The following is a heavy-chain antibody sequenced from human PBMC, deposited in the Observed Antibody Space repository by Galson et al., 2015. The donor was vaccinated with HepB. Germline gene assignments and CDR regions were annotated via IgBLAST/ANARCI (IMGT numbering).Heavy chain of an antibody. V-gene: IGHV3-23*01. CDR2: MSVSGATI. CDR3: VKDRGLVATHYYMDI. J-gene: IGHJ6*03. D-gene: IGHD2-15*01. Sequence: SRRLSCATFDFTFVTFAMSGGRQAPGKGLEWVAFMSVSGATINYTDSVKGRFTIYRDNSQKILALQMTDLRDEDSGGYYCVKDRGLVATHYYMDIWGKRTTVIVSS. CDR1: DFTFVTFA.